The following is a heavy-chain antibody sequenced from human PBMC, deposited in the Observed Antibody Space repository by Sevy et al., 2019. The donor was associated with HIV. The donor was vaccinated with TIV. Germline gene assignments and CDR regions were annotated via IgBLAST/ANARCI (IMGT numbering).Heavy chain of an antibody. V-gene: IGHV1-18*01. CDR2: ISPQNGDT. CDR3: ARAYCSGGRCYSLAY. J-gene: IGHJ4*02. D-gene: IGHD2-15*01. Sequence: ASVKVSCKVSGYTFTTYRIFWVREAPGQGLESMGWISPQNGDTDYAQKFQGRVTLITDKSTSTAYMELRGLGSDDTGVYVCARAYCSGGRCYSLAYWGQGTLVTVSS. CDR1: GYTFTTYR.